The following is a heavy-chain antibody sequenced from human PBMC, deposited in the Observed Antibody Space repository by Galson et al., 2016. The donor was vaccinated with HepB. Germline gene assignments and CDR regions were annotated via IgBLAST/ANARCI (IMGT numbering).Heavy chain of an antibody. Sequence: PLRLPCAASGFTFSSYWMHWARQAPGKGLMWVSRISGDGNSASSADSVKGRYTLSRNNAKNTQYLQLNSRRGENAAVYYCTRAVYSSSWLLYYGTDVWGQGTTVTVSS. CDR1: GFTFSSYW. V-gene: IGHV3-74*01. CDR2: ISGDGNSA. CDR3: TRAVYSSSWLLYYGTDV. J-gene: IGHJ6*02. D-gene: IGHD6-13*01.